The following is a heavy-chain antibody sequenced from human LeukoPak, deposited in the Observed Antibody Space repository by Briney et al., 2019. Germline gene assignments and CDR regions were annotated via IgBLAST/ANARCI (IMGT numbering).Heavy chain of an antibody. CDR1: GFTFSSYA. CDR2: ISGSGGST. D-gene: IGHD2-2*01. Sequence: GGSLRLSCAASGFTFSSYAMSWVRQAPGKGLEWVSAISGSGGSTYYADSVKGRFTISRDNSKNTLYLQMNSLRAEDTAVYYCAKDVKGYCSSTSCYSLPGDWFDPWGQGTLVTVSA. V-gene: IGHV3-23*01. J-gene: IGHJ5*02. CDR3: AKDVKGYCSSTSCYSLPGDWFDP.